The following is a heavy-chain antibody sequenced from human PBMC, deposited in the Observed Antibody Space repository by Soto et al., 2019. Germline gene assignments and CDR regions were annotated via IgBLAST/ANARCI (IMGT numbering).Heavy chain of an antibody. CDR1: GGSTSSDY. D-gene: IGHD1-26*01. V-gene: IGHV4-59*01. CDR3: ARYTGTYYVY. CDR2: IYYTGST. Sequence: SESLSLTCTVSGGSTSSDYGSWIRQPPGKGLLWIGFIYYTGSTSCNPSLKSRVTLSVDTAKNQFSLKMSSVTAADTAVYLCARYTGTYYVYLGQGTLVTVSS. J-gene: IGHJ4*02.